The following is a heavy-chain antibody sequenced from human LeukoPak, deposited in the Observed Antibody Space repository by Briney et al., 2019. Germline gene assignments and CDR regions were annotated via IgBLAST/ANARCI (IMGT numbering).Heavy chain of an antibody. V-gene: IGHV4-59*01. CDR1: GGSINGYY. Sequence: SETLSLTCTVSGGSINGYYWSWIRQPPGKGLEWIGYIYYSGSTNYNPSLKSRVTISVDTSKNQFSLKLSSVTAADTAIYYCARGGSKNGFDSNFDYWGQGTLVTVSP. CDR3: ARGGSKNGFDSNFDY. J-gene: IGHJ4*02. D-gene: IGHD5-12*01. CDR2: IYYSGST.